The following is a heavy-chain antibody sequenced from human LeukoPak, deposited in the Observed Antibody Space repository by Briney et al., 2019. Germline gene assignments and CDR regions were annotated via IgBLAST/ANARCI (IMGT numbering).Heavy chain of an antibody. CDR2: VYSGGST. CDR3: ARGPQYNWGNDAFDI. CDR1: GGSFSGYY. D-gene: IGHD7-27*01. J-gene: IGHJ3*02. Sequence: PSETLSLTCAVYGGSFSGYYWSWIRQPPGKGLEWIGSVYSGGSTYNNPSFESRVTMSVDTSKNQFSLRLSSVTAADTAVYYCARGPQYNWGNDAFDIWGQGTMVTVSS. V-gene: IGHV4-34*01.